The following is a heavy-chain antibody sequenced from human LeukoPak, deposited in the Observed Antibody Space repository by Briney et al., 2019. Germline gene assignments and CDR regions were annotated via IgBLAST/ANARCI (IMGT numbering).Heavy chain of an antibody. D-gene: IGHD6-19*01. CDR3: ARGQWLENYFDY. CDR2: IWNDGSKQ. CDR1: GFTLGSHG. J-gene: IGHJ4*02. V-gene: IGHV3-33*01. Sequence: GGSLRLSCAASGFTLGSHGMHWVRQAPGKGLEWVAVIWNDGSKQYYADSVKGRFTISRDNSKSTLYLQVNSLRTEDTGVYYCARGQWLENYFDYWGQGTLVTVSS.